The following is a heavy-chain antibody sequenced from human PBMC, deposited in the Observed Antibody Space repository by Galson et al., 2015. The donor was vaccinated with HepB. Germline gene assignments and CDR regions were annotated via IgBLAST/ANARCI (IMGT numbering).Heavy chain of an antibody. CDR3: ARASLREVGSYYFDF. CDR1: GSTFSGYT. V-gene: IGHV1-69*02. J-gene: IGHJ4*02. Sequence: SVKVSCKASGSTFSGYTISWVRQAPGQGLEWMGKIIPILERTNYAQNFQDRVTITADKSTGTAYMELSSLRSEDTAVYYCARASLREVGSYYFDFWGQGTLVTVSS. D-gene: IGHD1-26*01. CDR2: IIPILERT.